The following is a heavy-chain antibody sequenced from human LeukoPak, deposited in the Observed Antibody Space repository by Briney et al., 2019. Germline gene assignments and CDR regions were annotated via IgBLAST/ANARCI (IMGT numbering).Heavy chain of an antibody. CDR2: IIPIFGTA. J-gene: IGHJ4*02. D-gene: IGHD6-13*01. CDR3: ATNRPNIAAAGGY. CDR1: GGTFSSYA. V-gene: IGHV1-69*05. Sequence: SVKVSCKASGGTFSSYAISWVRQAPGQGLEWMGGIIPIFGTANYAQKFQGRVTITTDESTSTAYMELSSLRSEDTAVYYCATNRPNIAAAGGYWGQGTLVTVSS.